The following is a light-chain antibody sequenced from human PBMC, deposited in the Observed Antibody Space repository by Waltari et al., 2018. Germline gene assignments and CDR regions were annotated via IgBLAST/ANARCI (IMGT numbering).Light chain of an antibody. CDR1: DSDVGAYDF. CDR2: EVS. CDR3: SSYTTSSAPGV. Sequence: QSALTQPASVSGSPGHSLTTPCSGTDSDVGAYDFVSGYQQHPGQPPHLIIYEVSNRPSGISNRFSASKSGNTASLTISGLQAEDEADYYCSSYTTSSAPGVFGTGTRVTVL. V-gene: IGLV2-14*01. J-gene: IGLJ1*01.